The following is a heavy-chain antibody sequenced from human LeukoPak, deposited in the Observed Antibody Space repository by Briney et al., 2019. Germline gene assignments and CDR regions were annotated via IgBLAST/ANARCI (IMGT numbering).Heavy chain of an antibody. CDR3: TTAVRVTGFVY. V-gene: IGHV3-15*01. D-gene: IGHD2-21*02. CDR1: GFHYRNSW. J-gene: IGHJ4*02. CDR2: IKRKSDGETT. Sequence: GGSLTLPCAVSGFHYRNSWMSWVRQAPGKGLEWVGHIKRKSDGETTDYAAPVKGRFTISRDDSKNTLYLQMNSLKTEDTAVYYCTTAVRVTGFVYCGEGTLGTVSS.